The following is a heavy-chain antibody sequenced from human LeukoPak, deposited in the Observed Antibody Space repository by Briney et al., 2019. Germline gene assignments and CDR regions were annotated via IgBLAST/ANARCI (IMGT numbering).Heavy chain of an antibody. V-gene: IGHV3-23*01. CDR2: ISGSGGST. CDR1: GFTFSGYG. J-gene: IGHJ4*02. Sequence: GGSLRLSCAASGFTFSGYGMHWVRQAPGKGLEWVSAISGSGGSTYYADSVKGRFTISRDNSKNTLYLQMNSLRAEDTAVYYCAKDESPYYDSSGLDDYWGQGTLVTVSS. CDR3: AKDESPYYDSSGLDDY. D-gene: IGHD3-22*01.